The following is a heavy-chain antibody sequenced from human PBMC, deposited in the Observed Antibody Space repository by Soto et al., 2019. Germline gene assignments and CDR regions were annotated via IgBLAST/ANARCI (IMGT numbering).Heavy chain of an antibody. D-gene: IGHD5-12*01. CDR3: AKDLYDIVATIIYHGSAY. Sequence: GGSLRLSCAASGFTFSSYAMSWVRQAPGKGLEWVSAISGSGGSTYYADSVKGRFTISRDNSKNTLYLQMNSLRAEDTAVYYCAKDLYDIVATIIYHGSAYWGQGTLVTVSS. CDR1: GFTFSSYA. CDR2: ISGSGGST. J-gene: IGHJ4*02. V-gene: IGHV3-23*01.